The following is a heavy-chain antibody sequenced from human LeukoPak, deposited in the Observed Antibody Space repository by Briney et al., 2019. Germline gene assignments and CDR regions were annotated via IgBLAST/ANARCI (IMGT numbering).Heavy chain of an antibody. D-gene: IGHD4-17*01. CDR1: GGSISSSSYY. CDR3: ARRITVTRDRNSRPRAYDY. J-gene: IGHJ4*02. V-gene: IGHV4-39*01. Sequence: TSETLSLTCTVSGGSISSSSYYWGWIRQPPGKGLEWIGSIYYSGSTYYNPSLKSRVTISVDTSKNQFSLKLSSVTAADTAVYYCARRITVTRDRNSRPRAYDYWGQGTLVTVSS. CDR2: IYYSGST.